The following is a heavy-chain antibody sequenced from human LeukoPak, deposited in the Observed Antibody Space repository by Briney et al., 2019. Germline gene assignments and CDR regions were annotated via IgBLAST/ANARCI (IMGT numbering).Heavy chain of an antibody. V-gene: IGHV3-23*01. CDR1: GFTFSSYA. Sequence: SGGSLRLSCAASGFTFSSYAVSWVRQAPGKGLEWVSAISGSGGSTYYADSVKGRFTISRDNSKNTLYLQMNSLRAEDTAVYYCAKDRAYGDYENYFDYWGQGTLVTVSS. D-gene: IGHD4-17*01. CDR3: AKDRAYGDYENYFDY. J-gene: IGHJ4*02. CDR2: ISGSGGST.